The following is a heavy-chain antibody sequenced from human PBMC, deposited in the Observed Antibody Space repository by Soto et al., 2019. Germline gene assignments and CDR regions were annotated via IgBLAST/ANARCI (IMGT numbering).Heavy chain of an antibody. CDR1: GGSFSGYY. J-gene: IGHJ6*02. CDR2: INHSGST. V-gene: IGHV4-34*01. CDR3: ARGTHFMDGVVVAADYYYYYGMDV. Sequence: PSETLSLTCAVYGGSFSGYYWSWIRQPPGKGLEWTGEINHSGSTNYNPSLKSRVTISVDTSKNQFSLKLSSVTAADTAVYYCARGTHFMDGVVVAADYYYYYGMDVWGQGTTVTVSS. D-gene: IGHD2-15*01.